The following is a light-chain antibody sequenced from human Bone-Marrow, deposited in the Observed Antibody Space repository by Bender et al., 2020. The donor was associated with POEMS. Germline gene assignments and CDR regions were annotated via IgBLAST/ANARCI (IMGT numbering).Light chain of an antibody. CDR2: SSH. V-gene: IGLV1-44*01. J-gene: IGLJ3*02. CDR3: AVWDDSLNGWV. Sequence: QSVLTQPPSASGTPGQRVTISCSGGSSNIGAHAVNWYQHLPGTPPKLLIYSSHRRPSEVPDRFSGSRSGTSAYLAISGLQSEDEADYYCAVWDDSLNGWVFGGGTKLTVL. CDR1: SSNIGAHA.